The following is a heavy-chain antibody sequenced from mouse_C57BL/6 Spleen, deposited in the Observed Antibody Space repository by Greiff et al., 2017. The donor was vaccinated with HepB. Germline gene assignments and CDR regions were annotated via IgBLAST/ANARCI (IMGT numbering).Heavy chain of an antibody. CDR1: GYSITSGYY. CDR2: ISYDGSN. CDR3: ARGGAWNYFDY. J-gene: IGHJ2*01. V-gene: IGHV3-6*01. Sequence: EVQVVESGPGLVKPSQSLSLTCSVTGYSITSGYYWNWIRQFPGNKLEWMGYISYDGSNNYNPSLKNRISITRDTSKNQFFLKLNSVTTEDTATYYCARGGAWNYFDYWGQGTTLTVSS.